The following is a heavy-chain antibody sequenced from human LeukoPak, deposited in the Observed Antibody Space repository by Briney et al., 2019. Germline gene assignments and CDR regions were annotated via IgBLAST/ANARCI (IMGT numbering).Heavy chain of an antibody. CDR3: ASPAMYNTDALDI. J-gene: IGHJ3*02. CDR2: INPNSGGT. D-gene: IGHD1-1*01. V-gene: IGHV1-2*02. CDR1: GYTFTGYY. Sequence: ASVKVSCKASGYTFTGYYMHWVRQAPGQGLEWMGWINPNSGGTNYAQKFQGRVTMTRNTSIRTAYMELSRLRSDDTAVYYCASPAMYNTDALDIWGQGTMVTVSS.